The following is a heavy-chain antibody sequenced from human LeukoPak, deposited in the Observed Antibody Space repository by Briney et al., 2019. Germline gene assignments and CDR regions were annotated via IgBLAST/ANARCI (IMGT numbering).Heavy chain of an antibody. CDR1: GGSISSSSYY. V-gene: IGHV4-39*07. CDR2: IYYSGST. D-gene: IGHD2-2*01. J-gene: IGHJ4*02. CDR3: ARVLGYCSSTSCYGPDPGFYFDY. Sequence: SETLSLTCTVSGGSISSSSYYWGWIRQPPGKGLEWIGSIYYSGSTYYNPSLKSRVTISVDTSKNQFSLKLSSVTAADTAVYYCARVLGYCSSTSCYGPDPGFYFDYWGQGTLVTVSS.